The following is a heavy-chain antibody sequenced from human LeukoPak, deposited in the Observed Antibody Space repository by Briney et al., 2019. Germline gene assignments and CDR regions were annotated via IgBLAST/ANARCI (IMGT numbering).Heavy chain of an antibody. CDR1: GFTFSTYW. V-gene: IGHV3-7*01. CDR2: IKQDGSEK. D-gene: IGHD3-16*01. Sequence: PGGSLRLSCAASGFTFSTYWMSWVRQAPGKGLEWVANIKQDGSEKYYVDSVKGRFTISRDNAKNTLYLEMNSLTGEDTAVYYCVREEDGDYVGAFDVWGQGTMVTVSS. J-gene: IGHJ3*01. CDR3: VREEDGDYVGAFDV.